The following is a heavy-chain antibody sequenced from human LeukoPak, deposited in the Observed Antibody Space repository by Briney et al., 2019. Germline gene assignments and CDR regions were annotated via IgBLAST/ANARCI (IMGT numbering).Heavy chain of an antibody. V-gene: IGHV4-61*02. D-gene: IGHD3-10*01. Sequence: SETLSLTCTVSGGSISSGSYYWSWIRQPAGKGLEWIGRIYTSGSTHYNPSLKSRVTISVDTSKNQFSLKLSSVTAADTAVYYCARDGLNTMVRGKIHYYYMDVWGKGTTVTISS. CDR2: IYTSGST. CDR3: ARDGLNTMVRGKIHYYYMDV. CDR1: GGSISSGSYY. J-gene: IGHJ6*03.